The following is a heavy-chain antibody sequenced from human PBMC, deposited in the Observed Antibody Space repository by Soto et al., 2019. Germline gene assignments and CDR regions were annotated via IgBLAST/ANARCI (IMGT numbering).Heavy chain of an antibody. Sequence: SETLSLTCTVSGGSISSGSYYWSWIRQHPGKGLEWIGYIYYSGSTYYNPSLKSRVTISVDTSKNQFSLKLSSVTAADTAVYYCAIDSSVFGVVIRSDYMDVWGKGTTVTVSS. CDR1: GGSISSGSYY. J-gene: IGHJ6*03. D-gene: IGHD3-3*01. V-gene: IGHV4-31*03. CDR2: IYYSGST. CDR3: AIDSSVFGVVIRSDYMDV.